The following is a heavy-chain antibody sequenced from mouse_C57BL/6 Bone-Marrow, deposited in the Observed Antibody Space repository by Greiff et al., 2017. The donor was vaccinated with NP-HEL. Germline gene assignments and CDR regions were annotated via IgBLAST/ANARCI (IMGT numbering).Heavy chain of an antibody. CDR1: GYTFTSYW. J-gene: IGHJ3*01. CDR3: ASSTMVTRAWFAY. CDR2: IDPSDSET. Sequence: QVQLQQPGAELVRPGSSVKLSCKASGYTFTSYWMHWVKQRPIQGLEWIGNIDPSDSETHYNQKFKDKATLTVDKSSSTAYMQLSSLTSEDSAVYYCASSTMVTRAWFAYWGQGTLVTVSA. V-gene: IGHV1-52*01. D-gene: IGHD2-2*01.